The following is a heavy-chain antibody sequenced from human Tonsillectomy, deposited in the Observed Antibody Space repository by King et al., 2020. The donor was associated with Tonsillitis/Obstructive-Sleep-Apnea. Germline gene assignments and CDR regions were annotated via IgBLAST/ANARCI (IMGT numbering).Heavy chain of an antibody. CDR1: GFTFDGYV. CDR2: FSWNSDSI. J-gene: IGHJ4*02. Sequence: VQLVESGGGRVQPGRSLRLSCAASGFTFDGYVMHWVRQAPGKGLEGVSGFSWNSDSISYADSVKGRLINSRENAKNYLYLQLNSLRADDKALYYCAKDLNSGYYWGGYFAYWGQGTLVTVSS. D-gene: IGHD3-22*01. CDR3: AKDLNSGYYWGGYFAY. V-gene: IGHV3-9*01.